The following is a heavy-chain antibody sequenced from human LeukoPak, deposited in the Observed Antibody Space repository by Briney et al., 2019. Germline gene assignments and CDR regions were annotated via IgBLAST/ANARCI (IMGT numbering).Heavy chain of an antibody. CDR3: ARPTALSGSYYFDY. CDR1: GFTFSSYA. J-gene: IGHJ4*02. D-gene: IGHD1-26*01. V-gene: IGHV3-53*01. Sequence: GGSLRLSCAASGFTFSSYAMSWVRQAPGKGLEWVSVIYSGGSTYYADSVKGRFTISRDNSKNTLYLQMNSLRAEDTAVHYCARPTALSGSYYFDYWGQGTLVTVSS. CDR2: IYSGGST.